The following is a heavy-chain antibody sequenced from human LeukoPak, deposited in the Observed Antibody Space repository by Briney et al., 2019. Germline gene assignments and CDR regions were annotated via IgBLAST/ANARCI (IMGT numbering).Heavy chain of an antibody. J-gene: IGHJ5*02. Sequence: ASVKVSCKASGYTFTGYYMHWVRQAPGQGLEWMGWINPNSGGTNYAQKFQGRVTMTRDTPISTAYMELSRLRSDDTAVYYCARGKDIVVVERAWFDPWGRGTLVTVSS. V-gene: IGHV1-2*02. D-gene: IGHD2-15*01. CDR1: GYTFTGYY. CDR2: INPNSGGT. CDR3: ARGKDIVVVERAWFDP.